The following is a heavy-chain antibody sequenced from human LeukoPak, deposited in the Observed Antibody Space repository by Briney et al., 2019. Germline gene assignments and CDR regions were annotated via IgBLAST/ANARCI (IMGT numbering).Heavy chain of an antibody. CDR3: ARRVVVVAATLNWFDP. J-gene: IGHJ5*02. CDR1: GGSISSSSYY. D-gene: IGHD2-15*01. CDR2: IYYSGST. Sequence: SETLSLTCTVSGGSISSSSYYWGWIRQPPGKGLEWIGSIYYSGSTYYNPSLKSRVTISVDTSKNQFSLKLSSVTAADTAVYYCARRVVVVAATLNWFDPWAREPWSPSPQ. V-gene: IGHV4-39*01.